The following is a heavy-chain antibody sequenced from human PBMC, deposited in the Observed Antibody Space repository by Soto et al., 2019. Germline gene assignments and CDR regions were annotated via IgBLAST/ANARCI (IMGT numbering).Heavy chain of an antibody. CDR2: IYYSGST. CDR1: GGSISSYY. V-gene: IGHV4-59*01. CDR3: ARDSGSGTDGWFDP. J-gene: IGHJ5*02. Sequence: SETLSLTCTVSGGSISSYYWSWIRQPPGKGLEWIGYIYYSGSTNYNPSLKNRVTISVDTSKNQFSLKLSSVTAADTAVYYCARDSGSGTDGWFDPWGQGTLVTVSS. D-gene: IGHD3-10*01.